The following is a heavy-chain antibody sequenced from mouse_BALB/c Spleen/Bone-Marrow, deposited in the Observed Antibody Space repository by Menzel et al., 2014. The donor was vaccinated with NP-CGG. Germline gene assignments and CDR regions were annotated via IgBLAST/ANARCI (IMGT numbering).Heavy chain of an antibody. J-gene: IGHJ4*01. CDR3: ARGADAYYNATDY. CDR1: GFSLTSYG. CDR2: IWAGGST. Sequence: VKLVESGPGLVAPSQSLSITCTVSGFSLTSYGVHWVRQPPGKGLEWLGVIWAGGSTNYNSALMSRLSISKDNSKSQVFLKMNSLQTDDTAMYYCARGADAYYNATDYWGQGTSVTVSS. D-gene: IGHD2-12*01. V-gene: IGHV2-9*02.